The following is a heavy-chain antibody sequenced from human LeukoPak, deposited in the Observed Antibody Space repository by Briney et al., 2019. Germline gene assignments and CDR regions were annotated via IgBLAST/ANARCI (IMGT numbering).Heavy chain of an antibody. CDR1: GYSISSGYY. J-gene: IGHJ3*02. D-gene: IGHD5-18*01. CDR3: ARSGYSFGNAFDM. CDR2: IYHSGST. Sequence: PSETLSLTCAVSGYSISSGYYWGWIRPSPGKGLEWIGTIYHSGSTYYNPSLKSRVTVSIDTSKNQFSLKLNSVTAAETAVYYCARSGYSFGNAFDMWGQGTVVTVSS. V-gene: IGHV4-38-2*01.